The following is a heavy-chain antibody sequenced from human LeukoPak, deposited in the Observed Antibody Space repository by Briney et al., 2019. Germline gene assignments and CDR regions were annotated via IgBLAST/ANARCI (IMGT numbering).Heavy chain of an antibody. CDR1: GFTLSNYW. CDR2: INSDGSST. Sequence: GGSLRLSCAASGFTLSNYWMHWVRQAPGKGLVWVSRINSDGSSTSHADSVKGRFTISRDNAKSTLYLQMNSLRSEDAAVYYCARGPQRGAAANYYGMDVWGQGTTVTVSS. D-gene: IGHD2-2*01. CDR3: ARGPQRGAAANYYGMDV. J-gene: IGHJ6*02. V-gene: IGHV3-74*01.